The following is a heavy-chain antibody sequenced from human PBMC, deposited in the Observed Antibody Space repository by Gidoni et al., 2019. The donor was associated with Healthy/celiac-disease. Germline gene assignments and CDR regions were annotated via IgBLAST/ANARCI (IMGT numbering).Heavy chain of an antibody. D-gene: IGHD1-26*01. CDR3: AKGGSYYSSDWDSDL. J-gene: IGHJ2*01. CDR2: ISCNSGSI. CDR1: GFTFDDYA. Sequence: DVQLVQSGRGLVQHGRSLRLSCAASGFTFDDYAMHWFRQAPGTGLEWVSGISCNSGSIGYADSVKGRFTISRDNSKNSLYLQMNSLRAEDTAVYYCAKGGSYYSSDWDSDLWGRGTLVTVSS. V-gene: IGHV3-9*01.